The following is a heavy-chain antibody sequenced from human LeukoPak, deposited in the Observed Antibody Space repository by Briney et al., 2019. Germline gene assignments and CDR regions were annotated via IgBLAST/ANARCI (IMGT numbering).Heavy chain of an antibody. J-gene: IGHJ4*02. D-gene: IGHD2-2*01. CDR2: IYYSGST. Sequence: SSETLSLTCTVSGGSISGGHYYWSWIRQPPGKGVEWLGYIYYSGSTDSNPSLKSRLTMSVDTSKSQFSLKLTSVTAADTAVYYCARGHQLLWGFDYWGQGTLVTVSS. CDR3: ARGHQLLWGFDY. CDR1: GGSISGGHYY. V-gene: IGHV4-30-4*01.